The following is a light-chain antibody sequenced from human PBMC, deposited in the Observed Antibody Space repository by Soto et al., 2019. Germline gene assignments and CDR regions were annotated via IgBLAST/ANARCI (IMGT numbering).Light chain of an antibody. Sequence: EKVMTQSPASLSVSPGERATLSCRASENVKNKLACNQQKPGQAPSLLIYDAFTRATGIPARFSGSASGTEFTTTISSLLSEDFAVYYCQQYDDWPLTLGGGTKVELK. CDR2: DAF. V-gene: IGKV3-15*01. CDR1: ENVKNK. CDR3: QQYDDWPLT. J-gene: IGKJ4*01.